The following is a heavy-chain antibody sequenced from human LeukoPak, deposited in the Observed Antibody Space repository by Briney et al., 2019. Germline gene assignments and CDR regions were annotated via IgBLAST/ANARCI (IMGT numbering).Heavy chain of an antibody. CDR1: GFTFSSYG. Sequence: PGRSLRLSCAASGFTFSSYGMHWVRQAPGKGLEWVAVISYDGSNKYYADSVKGRFTISTDNSKNTLYLQMNSLRAEDTAEYYCAKELARAYYYDSSGYDIWGQGTMVTVSS. V-gene: IGHV3-30*18. CDR2: ISYDGSNK. J-gene: IGHJ3*02. CDR3: AKELARAYYYDSSGYDI. D-gene: IGHD3-22*01.